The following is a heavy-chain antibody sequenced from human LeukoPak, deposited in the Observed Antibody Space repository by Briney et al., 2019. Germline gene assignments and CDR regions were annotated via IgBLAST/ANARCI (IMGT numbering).Heavy chain of an antibody. V-gene: IGHV3-43*02. CDR3: AKDMGGIVVVPAGIDY. J-gene: IGHJ4*02. D-gene: IGHD2-2*01. CDR1: GFTFSSYA. Sequence: GGSLRLSCAASGFTFSSYAMSWVRQAPGKGLEWVSLISWDGGSTYYADSVKGRFTISRDNSKNSLYLQMNSLRTEDTALYYCAKDMGGIVVVPAGIDYWGQGTLVTVSS. CDR2: ISWDGGST.